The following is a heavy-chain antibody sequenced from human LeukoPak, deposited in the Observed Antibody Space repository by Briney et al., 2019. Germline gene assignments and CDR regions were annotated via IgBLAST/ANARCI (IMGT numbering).Heavy chain of an antibody. Sequence: AGGSLRLSCAAFGFTFTNYAMNWVRQAPGKGLEWVSSISGDSTDIYHADSVKGRFTISRDNAKNSLYLQMNSLRVGDTAVYYCARASGGWYTGGFDYWGQGTLVTVSS. CDR1: GFTFTNYA. CDR2: ISGDSTDI. CDR3: ARASGGWYTGGFDY. J-gene: IGHJ4*02. D-gene: IGHD6-19*01. V-gene: IGHV3-21*01.